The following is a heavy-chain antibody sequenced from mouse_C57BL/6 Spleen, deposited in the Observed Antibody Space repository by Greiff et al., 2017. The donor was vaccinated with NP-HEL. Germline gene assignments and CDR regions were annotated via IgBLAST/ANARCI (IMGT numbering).Heavy chain of an antibody. J-gene: IGHJ1*03. V-gene: IGHV1-76*01. D-gene: IGHD1-1*01. CDR1: GYTFTDYY. CDR2: IYPGSGNT. Sequence: QVQLQQSGAELVRPGASVKLSCKASGYTFTDYYINWVKQRPGQGLEWIARIYPGSGNTYYNEKFKGKATLTAEKSSSTAYMQLSSLTSEDSAVYFCARGGLLLLLDVWGTGTTVTVSS. CDR3: ARGGLLLLLDV.